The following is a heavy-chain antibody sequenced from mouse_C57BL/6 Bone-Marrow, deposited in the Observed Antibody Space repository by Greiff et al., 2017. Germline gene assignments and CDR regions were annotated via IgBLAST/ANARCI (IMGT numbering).Heavy chain of an antibody. CDR3: TRLGYYYGSSYPSYAMDY. Sequence: VQLQQSGAELVRPGASVKLSCTASGFNIKDDYMHWVKQRPEQGLEWIGWIDPENGDTEYASKFQGKATITADTSSNTAYLQLSSLTSEDTAVYYCTRLGYYYGSSYPSYAMDYWGQGTSVTVSS. CDR1: GFNIKDDY. CDR2: IDPENGDT. J-gene: IGHJ4*01. V-gene: IGHV14-4*01. D-gene: IGHD1-1*01.